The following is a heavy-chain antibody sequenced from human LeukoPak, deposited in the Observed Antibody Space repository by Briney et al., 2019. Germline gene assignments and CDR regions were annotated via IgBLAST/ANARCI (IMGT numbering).Heavy chain of an antibody. V-gene: IGHV3-23*01. CDR1: GFTFSSYA. CDR3: AKDRGITSSATDY. Sequence: GGSLRLSCAVSGFTFSSYAMAWVRQAPGKGLEWVSGISGNGDTTYYADSVRGRFTISRDDSKNTLYLQMNSLRAEDTAVYSCAKDRGITSSATDYWGQGTLVTVSS. D-gene: IGHD6-6*01. CDR2: ISGNGDTT. J-gene: IGHJ4*02.